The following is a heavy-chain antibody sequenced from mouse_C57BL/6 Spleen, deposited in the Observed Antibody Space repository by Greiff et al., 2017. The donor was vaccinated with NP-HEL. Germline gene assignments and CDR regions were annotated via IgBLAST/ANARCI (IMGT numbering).Heavy chain of an antibody. J-gene: IGHJ1*01. CDR2: IDPDDGDT. CDR1: GFTINDYY. D-gene: IGHD1-1*02. CDR3: TFGWSHFGP. Sequence: VQLQQSGAELVRPGASVKLSCTASGFTINDYYMHWVKQRPEQGLEWIGRIDPDDGDTEYAPKFQGKATMTADTSSNTAYLQLSSLTSEDTAVYYCTFGWSHFGPWGPGTTRTGSS. V-gene: IGHV14-1*01.